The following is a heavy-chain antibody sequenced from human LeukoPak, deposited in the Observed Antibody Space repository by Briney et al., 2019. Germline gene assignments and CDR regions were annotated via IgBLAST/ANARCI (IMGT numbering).Heavy chain of an antibody. J-gene: IGHJ4*02. Sequence: SETLSLTCAVYGGSFSGYYWSWIRQPPGKGLEWIGEINHSGSTNYNPSLKSRLTISVDTSKNQFSLMLTSVTAADTAVYYCARDPRFSPFDYWGQGTLVTVSS. CDR3: ARDPRFSPFDY. V-gene: IGHV4-34*01. CDR2: INHSGST. CDR1: GGSFSGYY.